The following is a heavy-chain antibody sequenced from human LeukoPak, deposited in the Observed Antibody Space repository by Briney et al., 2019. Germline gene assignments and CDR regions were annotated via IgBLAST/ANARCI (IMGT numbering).Heavy chain of an antibody. CDR2: IFYSGST. J-gene: IGHJ4*02. D-gene: IGHD3-10*01. V-gene: IGHV4-59*08. CDR1: AGSISSDY. Sequence: SETLSLTCTVSAGSISSDYWSWIRHPPGEGLEWFGYIFYSGSTNYNSSLKSRVTISVDAAKNQYSLKLSSVTAADTAVYYCARGGSYYGSGSCGPIDFWGQGALVTVSS. CDR3: ARGGSYYGSGSCGPIDF.